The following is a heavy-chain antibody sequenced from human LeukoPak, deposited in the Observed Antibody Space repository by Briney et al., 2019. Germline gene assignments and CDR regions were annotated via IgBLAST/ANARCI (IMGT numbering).Heavy chain of an antibody. D-gene: IGHD6-13*01. CDR2: ISSNGGST. V-gene: IGHV3-64*04. Sequence: GGSLRLSCSASGFTFSSYAMHWVRQAPGKGLEYVSAISSNGGSTYYADSVKGRFTISRDNSRNTLYLQMNSLRAEDTAVYYCAKTGAAPRDYYYGMDVWGQGTTVTVSS. J-gene: IGHJ6*02. CDR3: AKTGAAPRDYYYGMDV. CDR1: GFTFSSYA.